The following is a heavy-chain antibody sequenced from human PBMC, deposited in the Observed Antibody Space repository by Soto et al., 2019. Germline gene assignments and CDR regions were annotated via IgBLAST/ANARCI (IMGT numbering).Heavy chain of an antibody. Sequence: QVQLVQSGAEVKKPGASVKVSCKASGYTFTSHGISWVRQAPGQGLEWMGWISAYNGDTNYAQKLQVRVTVTTDTSTSTAYMELRSLRSGDTAVDYCARMVRGSNIDYFPYIAVWGKGTTVTVSS. CDR3: ARMVRGSNIDYFPYIAV. CDR2: ISAYNGDT. CDR1: GYTFTSHG. V-gene: IGHV1-18*01. J-gene: IGHJ6*03. D-gene: IGHD3-10*01.